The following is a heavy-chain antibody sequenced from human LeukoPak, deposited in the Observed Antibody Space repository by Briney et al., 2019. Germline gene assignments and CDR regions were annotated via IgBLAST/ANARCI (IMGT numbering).Heavy chain of an antibody. CDR3: ARRGYSYGYYWFDP. Sequence: RASVKVSCKASGYTFTSYAMNWVRQAPGQGLEWMGWINTNTGNPTYAQGFTGRFVFSLDTSVSTAYLQISSLKAEDTAVYYCARRGYSYGYYWFDPWGQGTLVTVSS. CDR2: INTNTGNP. D-gene: IGHD5-18*01. CDR1: GYTFTSYA. J-gene: IGHJ5*02. V-gene: IGHV7-4-1*02.